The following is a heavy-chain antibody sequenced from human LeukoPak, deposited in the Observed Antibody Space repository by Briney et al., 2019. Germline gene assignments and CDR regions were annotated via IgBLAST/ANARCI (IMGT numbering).Heavy chain of an antibody. V-gene: IGHV6-1*01. CDR3: TRDPGWLDFDC. D-gene: IGHD6-19*01. CDR1: GDSVSNNNVA. Sequence: SQTLSLTCAISGDSVSNNNVAWNWIRQSPSRGLEWLGRTYYKSKRYNDYAVSVKSRISINPDTTNNQFSLHMNSVTPEDTAVYFCTRDPGWLDFDCWGQGTLVTVSS. J-gene: IGHJ4*02. CDR2: TYYKSKRYN.